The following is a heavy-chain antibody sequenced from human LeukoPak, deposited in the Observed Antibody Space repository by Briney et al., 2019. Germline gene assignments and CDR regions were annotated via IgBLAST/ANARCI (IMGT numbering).Heavy chain of an antibody. Sequence: GGSLRLSCAASGFTFSSYAMSWVRQAPGKGLEWVSGINWNGGSTGYADSVKGRFTISRDNAKNSLYLQMNSLRAEDTALYYCASTAYCGGDCYSGVFDYWGQGTLVTVSS. CDR3: ASTAYCGGDCYSGVFDY. V-gene: IGHV3-20*04. D-gene: IGHD2-21*02. J-gene: IGHJ4*02. CDR1: GFTFSSYA. CDR2: INWNGGST.